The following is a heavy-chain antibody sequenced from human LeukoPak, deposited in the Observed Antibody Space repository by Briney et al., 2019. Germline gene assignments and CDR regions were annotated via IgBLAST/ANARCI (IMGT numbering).Heavy chain of an antibody. CDR3: ARDRGIVVVITLDAFDI. CDR1: GFTFSSYA. Sequence: PGGSLRLSCAASGFTFSSYAMHWVRQAPSKGLEWVAVISYDGSNKYYADSVKGRFTISRDNSKNTLYLQMNSLRAEDTAVYYCARDRGIVVVITLDAFDIWGQGTMVTVSS. J-gene: IGHJ3*02. D-gene: IGHD3-22*01. CDR2: ISYDGSNK. V-gene: IGHV3-30-3*01.